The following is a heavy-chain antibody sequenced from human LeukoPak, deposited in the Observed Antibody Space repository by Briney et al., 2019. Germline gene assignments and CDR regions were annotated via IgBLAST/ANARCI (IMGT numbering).Heavy chain of an antibody. CDR1: GFTFSSSG. D-gene: IGHD3-9*01. V-gene: IGHV3-21*01. CDR2: ISSSSSYI. J-gene: IGHJ4*02. CDR3: ARDDAERYFDY. Sequence: PGGSLRLSCAASGFTFSSSGMNWVRQAPGQGLEWVSSISSSSSYIYYADSVKGRFTISRDNAKNSLYLQMNSLRAEDTAVYYCARDDAERYFDYWGQGTLVTVSS.